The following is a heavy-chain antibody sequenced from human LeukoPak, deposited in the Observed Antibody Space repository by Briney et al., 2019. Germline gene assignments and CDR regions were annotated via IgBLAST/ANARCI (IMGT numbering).Heavy chain of an antibody. CDR3: ARADCSSTSCYTVDY. V-gene: IGHV3-30*01. CDR2: ISYDGSNK. D-gene: IGHD2-2*02. Sequence: PGGSLRLSCAASGFTFSSYAMHWVRQAPGKGLEWVAVISYDGSNKYYADSVKGRFTISRDNSKTTLYLQMNSLRAEDTAVYYCARADCSSTSCYTVDYWGQGTLVTVSS. J-gene: IGHJ4*02. CDR1: GFTFSSYA.